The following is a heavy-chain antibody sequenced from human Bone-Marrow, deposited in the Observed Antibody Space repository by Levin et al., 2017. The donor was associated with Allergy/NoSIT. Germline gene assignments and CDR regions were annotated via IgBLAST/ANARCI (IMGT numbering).Heavy chain of an antibody. V-gene: IGHV4-61*01. CDR3: ARAGGSGSKKDSSSPKRPGFRPNWFDP. J-gene: IGHJ5*02. Sequence: PSETLSLTCTVSGGSVSSGSYYWSWIRQPPGKGLEWIGYIYYSGSTNYNPSLKSRVTISVDTSKNQFSLKLSSVTAADTAVYYCARAGGSGSKKDSSSPKRPGFRPNWFDPWGQGTLVTVSS. CDR1: GGSVSSGSYY. CDR2: IYYSGST. D-gene: IGHD6-13*01.